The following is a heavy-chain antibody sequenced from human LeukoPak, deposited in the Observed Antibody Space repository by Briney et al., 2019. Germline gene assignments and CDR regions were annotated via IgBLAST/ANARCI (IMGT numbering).Heavy chain of an antibody. J-gene: IGHJ4*02. V-gene: IGHV3-33*01. CDR1: GFTFSSYG. D-gene: IGHD3-22*01. CDR2: IWYDGSNK. Sequence: GGSLRLSCAASGFTFSSYGMHWVRQAPGKGLEWVAVIWYDGSNKYYADSVKGRFTISSDNSKNTLYLQMNSLRAEDTAVYYCARDGHYDSSGFDYWGQGTLVTVSS. CDR3: ARDGHYDSSGFDY.